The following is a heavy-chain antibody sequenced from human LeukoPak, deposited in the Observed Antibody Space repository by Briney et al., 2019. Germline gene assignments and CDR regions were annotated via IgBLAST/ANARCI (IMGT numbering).Heavy chain of an antibody. Sequence: SGGSLRLSCAASGFTFSSYWMSWVRQAPGKGLEWVANIKQDGSEKYYVDSVKGRFTISRDNAKNTLYLQMNSLRAEDTAVYYCARGYSSGWLGEIGYWGQGTLVTVSS. CDR2: IKQDGSEK. D-gene: IGHD6-19*01. V-gene: IGHV3-7*01. CDR1: GFTFSSYW. J-gene: IGHJ4*02. CDR3: ARGYSSGWLGEIGY.